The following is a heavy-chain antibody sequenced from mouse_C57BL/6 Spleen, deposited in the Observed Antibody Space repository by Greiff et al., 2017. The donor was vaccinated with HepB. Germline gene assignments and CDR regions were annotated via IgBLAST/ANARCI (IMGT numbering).Heavy chain of an antibody. CDR2: IWSGGST. J-gene: IGHJ1*03. D-gene: IGHD1-1*01. CDR3: ARKPPYYGSSYDWYFDV. CDR1: GFSLTSYG. Sequence: QVQLKQSGPGLVQPSQSLSITCTVSGFSLTSYGVHWVRQSPGKGLEWLGVIWSGGSTDYNAAFISRLSISKDNSKSQVFFKMNSLQADDTAIYYCARKPPYYGSSYDWYFDVWGTGTTVTVSS. V-gene: IGHV2-2*01.